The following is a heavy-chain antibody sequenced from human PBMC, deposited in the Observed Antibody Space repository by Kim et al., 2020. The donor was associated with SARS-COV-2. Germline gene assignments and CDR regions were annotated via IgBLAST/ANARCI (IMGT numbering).Heavy chain of an antibody. D-gene: IGHD6-13*01. J-gene: IGHJ4*02. CDR3: AKDLHSSSWVFDY. CDR2: ISDSGGST. CDR1: GFTFRNFA. V-gene: IGHV3-23*01. Sequence: GGSLRLSCASSGFTFRNFAMSWVRQAPGKGLEWVSTISDSGGSTYYADSVKGRFTISRDNSKNTLYVQMNSLRAEDTAIYYCAKDLHSSSWVFDYWGQGTLVTVYS.